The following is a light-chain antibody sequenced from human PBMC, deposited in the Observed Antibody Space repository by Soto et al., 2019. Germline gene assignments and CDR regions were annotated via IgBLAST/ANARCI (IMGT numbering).Light chain of an antibody. V-gene: IGKV2-30*01. Sequence: DVVMTQSPLSLPVTPGQPASISCRSSQSLVYSDGNTYLHWFQQRPGQSPRRLIYQVSNRDSGVPDRFSGSGSGTDFTLKISRVEAEDVGVYYCVQGTHWPRTFGQGTKVEIK. CDR2: QVS. CDR1: QSLVYSDGNTY. CDR3: VQGTHWPRT. J-gene: IGKJ1*01.